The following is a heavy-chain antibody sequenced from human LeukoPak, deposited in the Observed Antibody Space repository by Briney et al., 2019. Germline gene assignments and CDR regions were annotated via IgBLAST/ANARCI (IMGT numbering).Heavy chain of an antibody. J-gene: IGHJ4*02. CDR3: ARANYCSGGSCYSGTIDY. CDR1: GYTFSSYG. Sequence: GAAVTVPCMASGYTFSSYGITWLRQPPGQGREWMGWITAYNGNTNYAQKLQGRVTMTTDTSMSTAYMELRSLRSDDTAVYYCARANYCSGGSCYSGTIDYWGQGTLVTVSS. V-gene: IGHV1-18*01. D-gene: IGHD2-15*01. CDR2: ITAYNGNT.